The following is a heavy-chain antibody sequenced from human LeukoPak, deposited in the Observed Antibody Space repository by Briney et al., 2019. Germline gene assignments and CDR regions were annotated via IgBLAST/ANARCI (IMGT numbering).Heavy chain of an antibody. J-gene: IGHJ6*03. CDR1: GYTFNSYG. Sequence: ASVKVSCKASGYTFNSYGISWVRQAPGQGLEWMGWMNPNSGNTGYAQKFQGRVTITRNTSISTAYMELSSLRSEDTAVYYCARGPYLDYDFWSGQSDDYSMDVWGKGTTVTVSS. CDR3: ARGPYLDYDFWSGQSDDYSMDV. V-gene: IGHV1-8*01. D-gene: IGHD3-3*01. CDR2: MNPNSGNT.